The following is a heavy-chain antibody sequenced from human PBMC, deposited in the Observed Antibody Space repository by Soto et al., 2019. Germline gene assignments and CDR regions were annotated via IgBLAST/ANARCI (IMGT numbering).Heavy chain of an antibody. D-gene: IGHD6-19*01. CDR3: AKGDPVAGPFDY. Sequence: QVKLVESRGGVVQPGRSPRLSCAASGFTFSHYAIHWVRQAPGKGLEWVAVVSYDGTTKYYADSVKGRFTISRDNSKNTLFLQMNSLGPEDTGVYYCAKGDPVAGPFDYWGQGTLVTVSS. CDR1: GFTFSHYA. J-gene: IGHJ4*02. V-gene: IGHV3-30*04. CDR2: VSYDGTTK.